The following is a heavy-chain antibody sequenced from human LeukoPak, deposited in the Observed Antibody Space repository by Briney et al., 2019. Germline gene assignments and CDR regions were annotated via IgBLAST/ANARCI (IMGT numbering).Heavy chain of an antibody. D-gene: IGHD3-3*01. J-gene: IGHJ4*02. CDR2: IKSKTDGGIT. Sequence: PGGSLRLSCAASGFTFSNAWMSWVRQAPGKGLEWVGRIKSKTDGGITDYAAPVQGRLTISRDDSKNTLYLQMNSLKTEDTVVYYCTTGIFRFLESGYWGQGTLVTVSS. V-gene: IGHV3-15*01. CDR1: GFTFSNAW. CDR3: TTGIFRFLESGY.